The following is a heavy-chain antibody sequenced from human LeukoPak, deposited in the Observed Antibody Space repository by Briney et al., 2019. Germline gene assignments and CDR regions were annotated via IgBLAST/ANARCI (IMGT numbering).Heavy chain of an antibody. D-gene: IGHD2-15*01. CDR2: IIPILGIA. Sequence: SVKVSCKASGGTFSSYAISWVRQAPGQGPEWMGRIIPILGIANYAQKFQGRVTITADKSTSTAYMELSSLRSEDTAVYYCARFHSGGLDYWGQGTLVTVSS. J-gene: IGHJ4*02. CDR3: ARFHSGGLDY. CDR1: GGTFSSYA. V-gene: IGHV1-69*04.